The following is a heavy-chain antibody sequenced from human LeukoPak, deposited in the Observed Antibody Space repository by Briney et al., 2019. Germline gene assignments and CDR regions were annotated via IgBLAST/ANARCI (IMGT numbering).Heavy chain of an antibody. Sequence: ASVKVSCKASGGTFSTYDISWVRQAPGQGLEWMGGLIPLFGTANYAQKFQGRVTITADESTSTSYMELRSLRSEDTAVYYCARDGRDGYNMGGYYFDSWGQGTLVTVSS. J-gene: IGHJ4*02. CDR3: ARDGRDGYNMGGYYFDS. V-gene: IGHV1-69*13. CDR1: GGTFSTYD. CDR2: LIPLFGTA. D-gene: IGHD5-24*01.